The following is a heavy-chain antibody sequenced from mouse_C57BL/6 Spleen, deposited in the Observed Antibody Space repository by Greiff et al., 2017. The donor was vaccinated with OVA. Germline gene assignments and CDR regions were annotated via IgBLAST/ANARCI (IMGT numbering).Heavy chain of an antibody. CDR1: GYTFTSYW. Sequence: VQLQQPGAELVKPGASVKVSCKASGYTFTSYWMHWVKQRPGQGLEWIGRIHPSDSDTNYNQKFKGKATLTVDKSSSTAYMQLSRLTSEDSAVYYCAMVGLYDYDVRGNYAMDYWGQGTSVTVSS. J-gene: IGHJ4*01. CDR2: IHPSDSDT. D-gene: IGHD2-4*01. CDR3: AMVGLYDYDVRGNYAMDY. V-gene: IGHV1-74*01.